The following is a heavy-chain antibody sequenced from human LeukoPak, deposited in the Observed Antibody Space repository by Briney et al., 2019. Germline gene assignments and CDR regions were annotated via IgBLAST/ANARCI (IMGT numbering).Heavy chain of an antibody. D-gene: IGHD3-22*01. CDR1: GGSISSGGYY. CDR2: IYYSGGT. Sequence: PSETLSLTCTVSGGSISSGGYYWSWIRQHPEKGLEWIGYIYYSGGTSYNPSLKSRVVISLDASDNQVSLKLRSATAADTAVYFCARTYHYDSIGYYFDSWGQGTVVTVSS. CDR3: ARTYHYDSIGYYFDS. V-gene: IGHV4-31*03. J-gene: IGHJ4*02.